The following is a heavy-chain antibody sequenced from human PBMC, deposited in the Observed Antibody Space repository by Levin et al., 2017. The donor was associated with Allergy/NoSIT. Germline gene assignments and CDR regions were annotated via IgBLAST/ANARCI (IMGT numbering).Heavy chain of an antibody. CDR3: VRDSYDKNYYYGMDV. D-gene: IGHD3-22*01. CDR2: INPDGSST. CDR1: GFTFSDYW. Sequence: GESLKISCAASGFTFSDYWMHWVRQAPGKGLVWVSRINPDGSSTTYADSVKGRFTISRDNAKNTLYLQMNSLRTEDTAVYYCVRDSYDKNYYYGMDVWGQGTTVTVSS. V-gene: IGHV3-74*01. J-gene: IGHJ6*02.